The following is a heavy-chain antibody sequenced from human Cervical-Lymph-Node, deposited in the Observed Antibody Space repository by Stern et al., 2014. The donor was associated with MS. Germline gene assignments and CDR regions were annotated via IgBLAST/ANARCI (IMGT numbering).Heavy chain of an antibody. V-gene: IGHV3-11*01. D-gene: IGHD3-22*01. Sequence: QVQLVESGGGLVKPGGSLRLSCAASGFTFSDYYMSWIRQAPGKGLEWVSYISSSGSTIYYADSVKGRFTISRDNAKNSLYLQMNSLRAEDTAVYYCARDLAYYDSSGYYYGTPIDYWGQGTLVTVSS. CDR1: GFTFSDYY. CDR2: ISSSGSTI. J-gene: IGHJ4*02. CDR3: ARDLAYYDSSGYYYGTPIDY.